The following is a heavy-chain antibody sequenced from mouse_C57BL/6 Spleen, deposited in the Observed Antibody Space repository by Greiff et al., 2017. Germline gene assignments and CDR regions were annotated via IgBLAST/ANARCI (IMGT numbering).Heavy chain of an antibody. CDR3: ASGITTVVDYYAMDY. Sequence: VQLKESGPELVKPGASVKISCKASGYSFTDYNMNWVKQSNGKSLEWIGVINPNYGTTSYNQKFKGKATLTVDQSSSTAYMPLNSLTSEDSAVYYCASGITTVVDYYAMDYWGQGTSVTVSS. J-gene: IGHJ4*01. CDR1: GYSFTDYN. D-gene: IGHD1-1*01. V-gene: IGHV1-39*01. CDR2: INPNYGTT.